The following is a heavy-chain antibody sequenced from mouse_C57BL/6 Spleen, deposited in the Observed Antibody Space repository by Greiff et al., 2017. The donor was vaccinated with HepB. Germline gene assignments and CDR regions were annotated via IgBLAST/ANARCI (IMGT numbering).Heavy chain of an antibody. V-gene: IGHV1-85*01. CDR2: IYPRDGST. CDR3: ARFYDGYYDWYFDV. D-gene: IGHD2-3*01. J-gene: IGHJ1*03. Sequence: VKLMESGPELVKPGASVKLSCKASGYTFTSYDINWVKQRPGQGLEWIGWIYPRDGSTKYNEKFKGKATLTVDTSSSTAYMELHSLTSEDSAVYFCARFYDGYYDWYFDVWGTGTTVTVSS. CDR1: GYTFTSYD.